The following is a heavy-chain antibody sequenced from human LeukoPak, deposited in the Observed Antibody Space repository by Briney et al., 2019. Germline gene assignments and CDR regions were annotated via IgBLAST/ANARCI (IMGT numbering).Heavy chain of an antibody. J-gene: IGHJ6*02. CDR1: GFTFSSYA. CDR3: AKDITVYVYYYYYGMDV. CDR2: ISGSGGST. Sequence: AGGSLRLSCAASGFTFSSYAMSWVRQAPGKGLEWVSAISGSGGSTYYADSVKGRFTISRDNSKNTLYLQMNSLRAEDTAVYYCAKDITVYVYYYYYGMDVWGQGTTVTVSS. D-gene: IGHD2-8*01. V-gene: IGHV3-23*01.